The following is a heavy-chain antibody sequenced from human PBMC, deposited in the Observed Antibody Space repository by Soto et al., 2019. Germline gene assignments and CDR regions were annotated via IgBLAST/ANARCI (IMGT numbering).Heavy chain of an antibody. D-gene: IGHD2-21*01. V-gene: IGHV3-23*01. J-gene: IGHJ4*02. CDR2: IYGSGGGI. CDR1: GLPHSSFA. CDR3: AKDAVYNDGLWLMDH. Sequence: LRLSCTASGLPHSSFAMMWVRQAPGKGLECVSGIYGSGGGIQYADSVKGRFTISRDNSKNTVYLQMTDLRADDTAVYYCAKDAVYNDGLWLMDHWGQGTQVTVSS.